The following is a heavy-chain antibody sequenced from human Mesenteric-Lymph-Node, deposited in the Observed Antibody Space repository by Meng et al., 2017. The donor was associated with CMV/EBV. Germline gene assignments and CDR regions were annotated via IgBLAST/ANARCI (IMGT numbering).Heavy chain of an antibody. D-gene: IGHD3-9*01. CDR1: GYSFTTYW. CDR3: ARRGSSTGYYYAVDV. J-gene: IGHJ6*02. Sequence: GESLKISCKGSGYSFTTYWIGWVRQMPGKGLEWMGIIYPGDSDTRYSPSFQGQVTISADKSISTAYLQWSSLKASDTAIYYCARRGSSTGYYYAVDVWGQGTLVTVSS. V-gene: IGHV5-51*01. CDR2: IYPGDSDT.